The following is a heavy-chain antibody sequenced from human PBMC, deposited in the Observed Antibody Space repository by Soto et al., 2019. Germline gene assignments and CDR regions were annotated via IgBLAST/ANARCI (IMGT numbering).Heavy chain of an antibody. J-gene: IGHJ4*02. CDR2: IIPIFGTA. CDR3: ARPSDSSGWSFDY. D-gene: IGHD3-22*01. V-gene: IGHV1-69*13. Sequence: SVKVSCKASGGTFSSYAISWVRQAPGQGLEWMGGIIPIFGTANYAQKFQGRVTITADESASTAYMELSSLRSEDTAVYYCARPSDSSGWSFDYWGQGTLVTVSS. CDR1: GGTFSSYA.